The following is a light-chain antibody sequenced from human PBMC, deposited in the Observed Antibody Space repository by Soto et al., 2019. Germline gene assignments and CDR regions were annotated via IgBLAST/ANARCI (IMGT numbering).Light chain of an antibody. Sequence: EIVLTKTPGTLSLSPGERATVSRRSSQNVDSNYLAWYQQKAGQAPRLLIYGASSRATGIPDRFSGSGSGTDFTLTISRLEPEDFAVYYCQQYVSSPRTFGQGTKVDIK. J-gene: IGKJ1*01. CDR2: GAS. CDR1: QNVDSNY. V-gene: IGKV3-20*01. CDR3: QQYVSSPRT.